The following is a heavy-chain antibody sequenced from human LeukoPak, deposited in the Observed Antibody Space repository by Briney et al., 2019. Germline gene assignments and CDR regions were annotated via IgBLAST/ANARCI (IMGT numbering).Heavy chain of an antibody. V-gene: IGHV3-23*01. Sequence: PGGSLRLSCAASGFTFSSYAMSWVRQAPGKGLEWVSGIIDSCESTYYANFAKGSFTISRDNSNNTLYLQMNSLRAEDTAVYYCAKLGGQELHNYYVAVCGKGTTVAVSS. J-gene: IGHJ6*03. CDR2: IIDSCEST. CDR1: GFTFSSYA. CDR3: AKLGGQELHNYYVAV. D-gene: IGHD3-16*01.